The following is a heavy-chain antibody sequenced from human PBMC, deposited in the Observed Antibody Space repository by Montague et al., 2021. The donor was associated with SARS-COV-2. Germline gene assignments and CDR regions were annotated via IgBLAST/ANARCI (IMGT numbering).Heavy chain of an antibody. CDR2: IYYTGST. D-gene: IGHD2-8*01. CDR3: ARLLPNGRWYLAL. CDR1: GGSISSHY. Sequence: SETLSLTCTVSGGSISSHYWTWIRQPPGKGLEWIGYIYYTGSTNYNPSLKSRVAISVDTSKNQFSLSLRSVTAADTALYYCARLLPNGRWYLALWGRGTLVTVSS. V-gene: IGHV4-59*11. J-gene: IGHJ2*01.